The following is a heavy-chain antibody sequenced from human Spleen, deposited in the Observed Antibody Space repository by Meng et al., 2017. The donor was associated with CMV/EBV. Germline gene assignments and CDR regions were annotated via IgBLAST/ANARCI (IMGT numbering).Heavy chain of an antibody. V-gene: IGHV4-38-2*02. Sequence: SETLSLTCTVSGYSISSGYYWGWIRQPPGKGLEWIGSIYHSGSTYYNPSLKSRVTISVDTSKNQFSLKLNSVTAADTAVYYCARETQSPNWGQGTLVTVSS. CDR3: ARETQSPN. D-gene: IGHD6-19*01. J-gene: IGHJ4*02. CDR2: IYHSGST. CDR1: GYSISSGYY.